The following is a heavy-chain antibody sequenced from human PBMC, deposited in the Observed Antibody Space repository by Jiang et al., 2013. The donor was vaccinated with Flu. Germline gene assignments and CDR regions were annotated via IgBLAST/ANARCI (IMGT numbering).Heavy chain of an antibody. CDR3: ASAYCGGDCYSNYFDY. CDR1: GGTFSSYA. CDR2: IIPILGIA. Sequence: SGAEVKKPGSSVKVSCKASGGTFSSYAISWVRQAPGQGLEWMGRIIPILGIANYAQKFQGRVTITADKSTSTAYMELSSLRSEDTAVYYCASAYCGGDCYSNYFDYVGPGNPGHRLL. D-gene: IGHD2-21*02. V-gene: IGHV1-69*04. J-gene: IGHJ4*02.